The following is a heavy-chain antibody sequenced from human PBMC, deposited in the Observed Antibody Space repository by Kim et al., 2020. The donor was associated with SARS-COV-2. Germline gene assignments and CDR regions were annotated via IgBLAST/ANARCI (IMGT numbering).Heavy chain of an antibody. V-gene: IGHV4-34*01. D-gene: IGHD2-15*01. Sequence: PSLKSRVTISVDTSKHQFSLKLSSVTAADTAVYYCARVCGSSVVVVALDYWGQGTLVTVSS. J-gene: IGHJ4*02. CDR3: ARVCGSSVVVVALDY.